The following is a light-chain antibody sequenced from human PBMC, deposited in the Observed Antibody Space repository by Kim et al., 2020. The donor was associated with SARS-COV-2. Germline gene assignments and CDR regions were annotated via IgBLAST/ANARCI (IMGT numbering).Light chain of an antibody. CDR1: SSDVGGSNY. V-gene: IGLV2-14*03. Sequence: QSITISGTGTSSDVGGSNYVSWYQQHPGKAPNLMIYDVSNRPSGVSNRFSGSKSGNTASLTISGLQAEDEADYYCSSYTSSSTLEVFGTGTKVTVL. CDR3: SSYTSSSTLEV. J-gene: IGLJ1*01. CDR2: DVS.